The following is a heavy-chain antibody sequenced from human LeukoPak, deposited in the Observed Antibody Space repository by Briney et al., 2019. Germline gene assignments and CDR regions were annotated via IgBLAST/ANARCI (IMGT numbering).Heavy chain of an antibody. V-gene: IGHV4-59*01. CDR1: GGSISSYY. CDR2: IYYSGST. Sequence: PSETLSLTCTVSGGSISSYYWSWIRQPPGKGLEWIGYIYYSGSTNYNPSLKSRVTISVDTSKNQFSLKLSSVTAADTAVYYCARVVHCGGDCYWHHFDYWGQGTLVTVSS. CDR3: ARVVHCGGDCYWHHFDY. J-gene: IGHJ4*02. D-gene: IGHD2-21*02.